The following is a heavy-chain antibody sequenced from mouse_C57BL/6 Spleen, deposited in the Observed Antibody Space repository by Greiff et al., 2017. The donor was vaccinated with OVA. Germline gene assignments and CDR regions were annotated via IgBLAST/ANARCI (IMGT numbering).Heavy chain of an antibody. CDR3: ARGIYDGYYVWFAY. CDR2: ISSGSSTI. J-gene: IGHJ3*01. D-gene: IGHD2-3*01. CDR1: GFTFSDYG. V-gene: IGHV5-17*01. Sequence: EVQLQESGGGLVKPGGSLKLSCAASGFTFSDYGMHWVRQAPEKGLEWVAYISSGSSTIYYADTVKGRFTISRDNAKNTLFLQMTSMRSEDTAMYYCARGIYDGYYVWFAYWGQGTLVTVSA.